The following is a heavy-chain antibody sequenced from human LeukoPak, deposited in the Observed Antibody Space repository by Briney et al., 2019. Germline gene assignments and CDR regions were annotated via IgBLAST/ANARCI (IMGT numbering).Heavy chain of an antibody. J-gene: IGHJ4*02. D-gene: IGHD6-6*01. V-gene: IGHV3-74*01. CDR2: TNSDGSST. CDR1: GFTFSSYW. Sequence: GGSLRLSCAASGFTFSSYWMHWVRQAPGNGLVWVSSTNSDGSSTSYADSVKGRFTISRDNAKNTLYLQMNSLRAEDTAVYYCARGLIAAHTDYWGQGSLVTVSS. CDR3: ARGLIAAHTDY.